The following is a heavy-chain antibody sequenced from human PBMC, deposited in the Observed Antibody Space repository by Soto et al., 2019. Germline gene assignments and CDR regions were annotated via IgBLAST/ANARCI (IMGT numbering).Heavy chain of an antibody. CDR2: INPDSGDT. CDR1: GYTFSGYY. J-gene: IGHJ4*02. V-gene: IGHV1-2*02. CDR3: ARTKDVDY. D-gene: IGHD1-7*01. Sequence: ASVKGSCKASGYTFSGYYMHWVRQAPGQGLEWMGWINPDSGDTKYAQKFQGRVTMTRDTSISTAYMELSRLTSDDTAVYYCARTKDVDYWCQGTRVTVCS.